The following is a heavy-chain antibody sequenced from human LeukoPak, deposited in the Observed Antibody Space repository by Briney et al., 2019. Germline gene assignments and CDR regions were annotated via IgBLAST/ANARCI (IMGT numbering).Heavy chain of an antibody. Sequence: GGSLRLSCAASGFTFSSYSMNWVRREPGKGLEWVSAISGSGDSTYYADSVKGRFTISRDNSKNTLFLQMNSLRAEDTAVYYCARSHASIWNVYDYWGQGTLVTVSS. CDR2: ISGSGDST. D-gene: IGHD1-1*01. V-gene: IGHV3-23*01. J-gene: IGHJ4*02. CDR1: GFTFSSYS. CDR3: ARSHASIWNVYDY.